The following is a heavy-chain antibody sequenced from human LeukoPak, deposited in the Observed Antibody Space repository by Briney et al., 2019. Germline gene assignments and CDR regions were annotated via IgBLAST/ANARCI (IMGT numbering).Heavy chain of an antibody. Sequence: ASVKVSCKASGYTFTSYYMHWVRQAPGQGLEWMGWINPNSGGANLAQKFQGRVSMTRDTSISTAYMELSRLRSDDTAVYYCARELGSGYYRYFDYWGQGTLVTVSS. J-gene: IGHJ4*02. CDR1: GYTFTSYY. CDR2: INPNSGGA. V-gene: IGHV1-2*02. CDR3: ARELGSGYYRYFDY. D-gene: IGHD3-22*01.